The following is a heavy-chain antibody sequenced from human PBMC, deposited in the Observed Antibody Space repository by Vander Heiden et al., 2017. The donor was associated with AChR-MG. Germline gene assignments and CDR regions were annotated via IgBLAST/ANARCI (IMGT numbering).Heavy chain of an antibody. J-gene: IGHJ4*02. Sequence: EVQLVESGGGLVKPGRSLRLSCTASGFPFGDYGMSWIRQAPGKGLEWVGFIKSKASGGATEYAASVKGRFTISRDDSKSIAYLQMNSLKAEDTAVYYCTRDIVDTLDYWGRGTLVTVSS. CDR1: GFPFGDYG. V-gene: IGHV3-49*05. D-gene: IGHD5-12*01. CDR2: IKSKASGGAT. CDR3: TRDIVDTLDY.